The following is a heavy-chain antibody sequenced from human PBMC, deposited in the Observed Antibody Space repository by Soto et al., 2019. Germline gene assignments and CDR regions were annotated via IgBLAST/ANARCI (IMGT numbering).Heavy chain of an antibody. CDR3: VRDHLYAFDI. D-gene: IGHD3-3*02. CDR2: IRPSDGIT. CDR1: GFTFSAYY. V-gene: IGHV3-48*01. Sequence: GGAPRLSCAASGFTFSAYYMNWVRQAPGKGLEWLSYIRPSDGITSYADSVKGRFTISIDNARDSLFLQMNNLRVEDTAVYYCVRDHLYAFDIWGQGTMVTVSS. J-gene: IGHJ3*02.